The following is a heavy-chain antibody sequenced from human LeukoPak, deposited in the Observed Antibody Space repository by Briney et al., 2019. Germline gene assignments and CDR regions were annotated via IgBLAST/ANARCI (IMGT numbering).Heavy chain of an antibody. V-gene: IGHV4-59*01. CDR2: IHSSGST. J-gene: IGHJ4*02. Sequence: SETLSLTCTVSGGSISGDYWSGIRQSPGKGLEWIAYIHSSGSTSYNPSLKSRVTISVDTSKNEFSLKLTSVYAADTAVYYCARDRPGGSSLDYWGQGILVTVSS. CDR3: ARDRPGGSSLDY. D-gene: IGHD6-13*01. CDR1: GGSISGDY.